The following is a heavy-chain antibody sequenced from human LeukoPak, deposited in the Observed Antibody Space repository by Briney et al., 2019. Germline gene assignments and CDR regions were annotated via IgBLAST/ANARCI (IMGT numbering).Heavy chain of an antibody. V-gene: IGHV4-4*02. D-gene: IGHD6-19*01. CDR2: IYHSGST. CDR3: VKSGGYGLIDY. Sequence: PSGTLSLTCAVSGGSISSSNWWSWVRQPPGKGLEWIGEIYHSGSTYYNASLQSRVTISIDMSKNQFSLRLSSVTAADTAMYYCVKSGGYGLIDYWGQGTLVTVSS. CDR1: GGSISSSNW. J-gene: IGHJ4*02.